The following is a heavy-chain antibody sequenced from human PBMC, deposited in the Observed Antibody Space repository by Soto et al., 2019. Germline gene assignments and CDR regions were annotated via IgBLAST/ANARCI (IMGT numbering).Heavy chain of an antibody. CDR1: SGSISSSNW. D-gene: IGHD1-7*01. CDR2: IYHSGST. J-gene: IGHJ3*02. V-gene: IGHV4-4*02. CDR3: ARATGTTDAFDI. Sequence: QVQLQESGPGLVKPSGTLSLTCAVSSGSISSSNWWSWVRQPPGKGLEWIGEIYHSGSTNYNPSLKSRFTISVDQSKNQFSLKLSSVTAADTAVYYCARATGTTDAFDIWGQGTMVTVSS.